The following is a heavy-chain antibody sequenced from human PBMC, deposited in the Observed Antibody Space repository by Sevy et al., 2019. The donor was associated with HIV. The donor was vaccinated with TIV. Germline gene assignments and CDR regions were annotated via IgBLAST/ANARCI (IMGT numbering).Heavy chain of an antibody. CDR2: IKSKTAGGTT. D-gene: IGHD3-3*01. CDR3: TTKKDFWSGYFYFDY. J-gene: IGHJ4*02. CDR1: GFTFNNAW. V-gene: IGHV3-15*05. Sequence: GGSLRLSCAASGFTFNNAWMSWVRQAPGKGLEWVGRIKSKTAGGTTDYAAPVKGRFTNYKNDSKNTLYLQMNSLKTDDTAVYYCTTKKDFWSGYFYFDYWGQGTLVTVSS.